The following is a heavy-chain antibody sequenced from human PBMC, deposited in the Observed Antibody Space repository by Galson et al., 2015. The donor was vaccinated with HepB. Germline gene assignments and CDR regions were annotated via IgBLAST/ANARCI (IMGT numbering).Heavy chain of an antibody. J-gene: IGHJ4*02. CDR1: GYSFTDYW. CDR3: ARVRGADPLGFDY. V-gene: IGHV5-51*01. CDR2: IDPGDSDA. Sequence: QSGAEVKKPGESLKISCKGSGYSFTDYWIGWVRQMPGKGLEWMGIIDPGDSDARYSPPFHGQVTISADKSISTAYVQWSSLKASDTAMYYCARVRGADPLGFDYWGQGTLVTVSS. D-gene: IGHD3-16*01.